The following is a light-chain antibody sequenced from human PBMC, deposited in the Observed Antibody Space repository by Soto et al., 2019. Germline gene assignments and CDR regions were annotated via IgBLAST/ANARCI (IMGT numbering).Light chain of an antibody. Sequence: EIVFAQSPSTPSFSPGERATLPCQASQSVSSSYLAWYQQRPGQAPRLLIYGASSRATGIPDRFSGSGSGTDFTLTISRLEPEDFAVYYCQQYGSSSITFGQGTRLEIK. J-gene: IGKJ5*01. CDR2: GAS. CDR3: QQYGSSSIT. CDR1: QSVSSSY. V-gene: IGKV3-20*01.